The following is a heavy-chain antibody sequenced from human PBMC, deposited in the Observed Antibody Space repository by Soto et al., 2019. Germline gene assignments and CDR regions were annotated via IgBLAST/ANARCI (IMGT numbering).Heavy chain of an antibody. Sequence: PSETVSLRCTVSCGSSSSGGCYGSWIRQPPGKGLEWIGYIYYSGSTYYNPSLKSRVTISVDTSNRQFSLKLSYLTDPDTAVYYCAREGPLCGDSGIWGNGTLVTVSS. CDR3: AREGPLCGDSGI. J-gene: IGHJ4*01. CDR2: IYYSGST. D-gene: IGHD4-17*01. CDR1: CGSSSSGGCY. V-gene: IGHV4-30-4*01.